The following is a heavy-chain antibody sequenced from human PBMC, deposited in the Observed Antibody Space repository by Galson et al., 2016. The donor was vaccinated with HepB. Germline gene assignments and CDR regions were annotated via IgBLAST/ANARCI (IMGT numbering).Heavy chain of an antibody. D-gene: IGHD6-19*01. CDR2: IAGSGRST. CDR3: VKDAIAVAGWFVL. Sequence: SLRLSCAASGFIFSNYGMSWVRQAPGKGLEWVSDIAGSGRSTFYADSVKGRFTISRDNSKNTLSLHMTSLRAEDTAIYYCVKDAIAVAGWFVLWGQGTLITVSS. V-gene: IGHV3-23*01. CDR1: GFIFSNYG. J-gene: IGHJ4*02.